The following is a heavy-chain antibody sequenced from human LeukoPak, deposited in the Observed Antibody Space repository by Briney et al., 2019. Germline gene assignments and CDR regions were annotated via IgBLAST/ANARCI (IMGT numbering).Heavy chain of an antibody. V-gene: IGHV4-4*02. CDR2: IYLRGNT. D-gene: IGHD6-25*01. CDR3: ARAVSGFDY. Sequence: PSETLSLTCAISGGSITSSNWWTWVRQPPGKGLEWVGEIYLRGNTNYNPSLESRVSISVGESKTQLSLRLESVTAADTAVYYCARAVSGFDYWGQGTLVTVSS. CDR1: GGSITSSNW. J-gene: IGHJ4*02.